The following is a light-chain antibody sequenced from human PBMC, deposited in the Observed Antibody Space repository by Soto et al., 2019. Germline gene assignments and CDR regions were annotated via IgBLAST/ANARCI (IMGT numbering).Light chain of an antibody. V-gene: IGKV3D-15*01. CDR3: QQYSLWPRT. J-gene: IGKJ4*01. CDR2: GAS. CDR1: QSVSSY. Sequence: EIVLTQSPGTLSLSPGERATLSCRASQSVSSYLAWYQQKPGQAPRLLLYGASTRATGIPPRFSGTGTGTEFTLTISSLQSEDFAVYYCQQYSLWPRTFGGGTKVDIK.